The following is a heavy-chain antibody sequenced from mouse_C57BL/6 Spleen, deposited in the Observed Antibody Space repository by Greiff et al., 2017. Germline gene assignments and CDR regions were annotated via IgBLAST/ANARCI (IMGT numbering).Heavy chain of an antibody. J-gene: IGHJ2*01. Sequence: EVKLQESGAELVRPGASVKLSCTASGFNIKDDYMHWVKQRPEQGLEWIGWIDPENGDTEYASKFQGKATITADTSSNTAYLQLSSLTSEDTAVYYCTTGVATDYWGQGTTLTVSS. CDR2: IDPENGDT. V-gene: IGHV14-4*01. CDR3: TTGVATDY. D-gene: IGHD1-1*01. CDR1: GFNIKDDY.